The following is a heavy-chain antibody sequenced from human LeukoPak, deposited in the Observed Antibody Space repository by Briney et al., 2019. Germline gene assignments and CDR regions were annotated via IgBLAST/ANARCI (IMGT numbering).Heavy chain of an antibody. D-gene: IGHD2-8*02. CDR2: VHSSGRT. J-gene: IGHJ4*01. V-gene: IGHV4-59*08. CDR1: GGSINNFY. CDR3: ARHDEECPGEYCFLLSFDY. Sequence: SETLSLTCTVPGGSINNFYWSWIRQSPGKGLEWIGYVHSSGRTDYNPSLRSRVSMSADTSKSQLSLRLTSVTAADTAVYFCARHDEECPGEYCFLLSFDYWGPGSLVTVSS.